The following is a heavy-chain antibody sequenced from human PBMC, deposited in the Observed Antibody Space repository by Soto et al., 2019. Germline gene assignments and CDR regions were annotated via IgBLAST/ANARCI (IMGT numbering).Heavy chain of an antibody. CDR1: GYTFTSYA. J-gene: IGHJ6*02. D-gene: IGHD3-10*01. Sequence: GASVKVSCKASGYTFTSYAMHWVRQAPGQRLEWMGWINAGNGNTKYSQKFQGRVTITRDTSASTAYMELSSLRSDDTAVYYCARCGGFGELLYASYYYYYGMDVWGQGTTVTVSS. V-gene: IGHV1-3*01. CDR2: INAGNGNT. CDR3: ARCGGFGELLYASYYYYYGMDV.